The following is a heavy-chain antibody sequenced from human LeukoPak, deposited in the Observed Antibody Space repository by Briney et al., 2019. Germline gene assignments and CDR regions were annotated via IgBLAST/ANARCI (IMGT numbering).Heavy chain of an antibody. Sequence: GGSLRLSCAASGFTFSSYSMNWVRQAPGKGLEWVSSISSSSSYIYYADSVKGRFTISRDNAKNSLYLQMNSLRAEDTAVYYCARDRDGSGSYYILYYFDYWGQGTLVTVSS. CDR2: ISSSSSYI. V-gene: IGHV3-21*01. CDR1: GFTFSSYS. J-gene: IGHJ4*02. CDR3: ARDRDGSGSYYILYYFDY. D-gene: IGHD3-10*01.